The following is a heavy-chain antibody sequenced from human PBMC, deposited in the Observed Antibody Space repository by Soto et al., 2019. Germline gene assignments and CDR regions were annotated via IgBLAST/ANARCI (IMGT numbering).Heavy chain of an antibody. CDR2: FIPILGIA. D-gene: IGHD3-3*01. J-gene: IGHJ3*02. CDR3: ACDFCSGYHYTHAGHSDAFDI. CDR1: GGTFSSYT. Sequence: QVQLVQSGAEVNKPGSSVKVSCKASGGTFSSYTISWVRQAPGQGLEWMGRFIPILGIANYAQQFQGRVTSTADKYEGRDHLDLSRLRYEDTAVYYCACDFCSGYHYTHAGHSDAFDIWGQGTLVTVCS. V-gene: IGHV1-69*02.